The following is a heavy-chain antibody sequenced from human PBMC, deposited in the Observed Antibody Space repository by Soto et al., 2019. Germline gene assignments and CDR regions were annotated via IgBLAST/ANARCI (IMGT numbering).Heavy chain of an antibody. J-gene: IGHJ5*02. Sequence: SETLSLTCAVYGGSFSGYYWSWIRQPPGKGLEWIGEINHSGSTNYNPSLKSRVTISVDTSKNQFSLKLSSVTAAATPVYYCARLRRGYNWFDRCGQRTLVTVSS. CDR2: INHSGST. V-gene: IGHV4-34*01. D-gene: IGHD3-16*01. CDR1: GGSFSGYY. CDR3: ARLRRGYNWFDR.